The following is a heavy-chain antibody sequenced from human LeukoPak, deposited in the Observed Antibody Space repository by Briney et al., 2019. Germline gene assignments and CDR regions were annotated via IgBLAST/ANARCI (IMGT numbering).Heavy chain of an antibody. Sequence: GGSLRLSCAASGFTFSSYAMSWVRQAPGKGLEWVSAISGSGGSRYSADSVKGRFTISRDNSKNTLYLQMNSLRAEDTAIYCCAKDLYYYGSGNYIDYWGQGTLVTVSS. CDR2: ISGSGGSR. V-gene: IGHV3-23*01. D-gene: IGHD3-10*01. CDR1: GFTFSSYA. CDR3: AKDLYYYGSGNYIDY. J-gene: IGHJ4*02.